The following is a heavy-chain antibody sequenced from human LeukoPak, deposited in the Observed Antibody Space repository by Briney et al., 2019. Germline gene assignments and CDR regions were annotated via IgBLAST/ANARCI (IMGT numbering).Heavy chain of an antibody. CDR2: ISSSSSTI. CDR1: GFTFSSYS. D-gene: IGHD6-19*01. V-gene: IGHV3-48*01. J-gene: IGHJ5*02. Sequence: PGGSLRLSCAASGFTFSSYSMNWVRQAPGKGLEWVSYISSSSSTIYYADPVKGRFTISRDNAKNSLYLQMNSLRAEDTAVYYCARDQGAVGYNWFDPWGQGTLVTVSS. CDR3: ARDQGAVGYNWFDP.